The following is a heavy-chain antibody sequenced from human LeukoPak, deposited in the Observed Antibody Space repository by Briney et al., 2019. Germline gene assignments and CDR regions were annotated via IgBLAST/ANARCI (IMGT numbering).Heavy chain of an antibody. D-gene: IGHD5-24*01. J-gene: IGHJ6*03. CDR1: GGSISSYY. V-gene: IGHV4-59*01. CDR2: IYYSGST. Sequence: SSETLSLTCTVSGGSISSYYWSWIRQPPGKGLEWIGYIYYSGSTNYNPSLKSRVTISVDTSKNQFSLKLSSVTAADTAVYYCARSGYGYNFYYYYYMDVWGKGTTVTVSS. CDR3: ARSGYGYNFYYYYYMDV.